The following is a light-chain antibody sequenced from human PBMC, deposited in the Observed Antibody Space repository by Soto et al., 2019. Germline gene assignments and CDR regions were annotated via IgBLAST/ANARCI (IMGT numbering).Light chain of an antibody. CDR3: QQYNSWPLT. J-gene: IGKJ4*01. V-gene: IGKV3-11*01. CDR1: RGIDTY. Sequence: EIVLTQSPATLSLSPGERATLSCRASRGIDTYLAWYQQKRGQAPRLLIYDASNRTTGIPARFSGGGSGTDFTLSISSLQSEDFAVYYCQQYNSWPLTFGGGTKVEIK. CDR2: DAS.